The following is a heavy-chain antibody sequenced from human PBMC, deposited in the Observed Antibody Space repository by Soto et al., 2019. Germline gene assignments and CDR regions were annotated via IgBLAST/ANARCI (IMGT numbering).Heavy chain of an antibody. CDR2: MNPNSGNI. CDR1: GYTFTSYD. V-gene: IGHV1-8*01. CDR3: ASQGRGPEYYGMDV. D-gene: IGHD3-10*01. J-gene: IGHJ6*02. Sequence: QVQLVQSGAEVKKPGASVKVSCKASGYTFTSYDINWVRQATGQGLEWMGWMNPNSGNIGYAQKFQGTVTMSSNTSISTAYMELSSLIPEDTAVYYCASQGRGPEYYGMDVWGQGTTVTVSS.